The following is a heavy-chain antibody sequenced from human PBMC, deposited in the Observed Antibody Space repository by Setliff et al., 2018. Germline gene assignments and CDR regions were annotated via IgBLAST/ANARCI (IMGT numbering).Heavy chain of an antibody. CDR2: INAGNGNT. J-gene: IGHJ6*03. V-gene: IGHV1-3*01. CDR3: ARDGVHTAMLIDYYYYMNV. Sequence: GASVKVSCKASGYTFTSYAMHWVRQAPGQRLEWMGWINAGNGNTKYSQNFQGRVTITTDESTSTAYMELTSLRSEDTAVYYCARDGVHTAMLIDYYYYMNVWGKGTTVTVSS. D-gene: IGHD5-18*01. CDR1: GYTFTSYA.